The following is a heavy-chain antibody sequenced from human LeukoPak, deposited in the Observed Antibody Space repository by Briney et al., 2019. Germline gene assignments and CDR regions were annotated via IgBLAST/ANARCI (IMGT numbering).Heavy chain of an antibody. CDR2: ISVSATNT. Sequence: GGSLRLSCAASGFTFSSFDMTWVRQAPGKGLEWVSTISVSATNTYYADSVKGRFTISRDNSKNTLYLQMNSLRIDDTAVYYCATITSMRVVLISWGQGTLVTVSS. V-gene: IGHV3-23*01. CDR1: GFTFSSFD. CDR3: ATITSMRVVLIS. D-gene: IGHD3-22*01. J-gene: IGHJ1*01.